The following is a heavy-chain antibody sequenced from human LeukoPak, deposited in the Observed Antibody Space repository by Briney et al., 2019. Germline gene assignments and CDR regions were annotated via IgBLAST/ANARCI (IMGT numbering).Heavy chain of an antibody. J-gene: IGHJ4*02. CDR3: AKVRGYSGYESLFDY. D-gene: IGHD5-12*01. V-gene: IGHV3-30*02. Sequence: AGGSLRLSCAASGFTFSSYGMHWVRQAPGKGLEWVAFIRYDGSNKYYADSVKGRFTISRDNSKNTLYLQMNSLRAEDTAVYYCAKVRGYSGYESLFDYWGQGTLVTVSS. CDR2: IRYDGSNK. CDR1: GFTFSSYG.